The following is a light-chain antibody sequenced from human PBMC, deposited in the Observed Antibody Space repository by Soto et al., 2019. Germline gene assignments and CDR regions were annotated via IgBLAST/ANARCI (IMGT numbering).Light chain of an antibody. CDR1: QIVSSSY. CDR3: QQYNNWPPWT. J-gene: IGKJ1*01. Sequence: EIVLTQSPGTLSLSPGERATLSCRASQIVSSSYLAWYQQKPGQAPRLLIYGASTRATGIPARFSGSGSGTEFTLTISSLQSEDFAVYYCQQYNNWPPWTFGQGTKVDIK. CDR2: GAS. V-gene: IGKV3-15*01.